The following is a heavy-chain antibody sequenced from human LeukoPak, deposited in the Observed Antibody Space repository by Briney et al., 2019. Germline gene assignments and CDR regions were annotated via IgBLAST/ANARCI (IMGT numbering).Heavy chain of an antibody. J-gene: IGHJ4*02. CDR1: GGSISSYY. D-gene: IGHD3-10*01. CDR3: ASSTPGFGEIGFELDY. V-gene: IGHV4-59*01. Sequence: SETLSLTCTVSGGSISSYYWSWIRQPPGKGLEWIGYIYYSGSTNYNPSLKSRVTISVDTSKNQFSLKLSSVTAADTAVYYCASSTPGFGEIGFELDYWGQGTLVTVSS. CDR2: IYYSGST.